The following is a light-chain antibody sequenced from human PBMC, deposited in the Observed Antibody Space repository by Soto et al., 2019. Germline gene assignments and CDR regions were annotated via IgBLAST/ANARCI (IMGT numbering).Light chain of an antibody. CDR3: QSYDISLHNYV. V-gene: IGLV1-40*01. CDR2: GDN. J-gene: IGLJ1*01. Sequence: QSVLTQPPSVSGAPGPRVSISCTGSTSNIGAPYDVHWYQHLPGAAPKLLIYGDNNRPSGVPDRFSGSKSGTSASLAITSLQAEDEADYYCQSYDISLHNYVFGTGTKVTVL. CDR1: TSNIGAPYD.